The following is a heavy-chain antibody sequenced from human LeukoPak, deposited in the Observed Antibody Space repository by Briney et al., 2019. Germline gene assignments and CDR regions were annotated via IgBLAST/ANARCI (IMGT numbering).Heavy chain of an antibody. V-gene: IGHV5-51*01. CDR3: ARRSDSYANYYFDY. D-gene: IGHD5-18*01. Sequence: GESLKIPCKGSGYSFTSYWIGWVRPMPGKGLEWMGIIYPGDSDTRYSPSFQGQVTISADKSISTAYLQWSSLKASDTAMYYCARRSDSYANYYFDYWGQGTLVTVSS. CDR1: GYSFTSYW. J-gene: IGHJ4*02. CDR2: IYPGDSDT.